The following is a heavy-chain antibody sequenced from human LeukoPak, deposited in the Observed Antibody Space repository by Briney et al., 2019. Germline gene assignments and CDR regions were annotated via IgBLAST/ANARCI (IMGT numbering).Heavy chain of an antibody. V-gene: IGHV6-1*01. Sequence: SQTLSLTCAISGDSVSSNTAAWNWIGQSPSRGLEWLGRTYYRSKWYIDYAESVKSRITINPDTSKNQFSLQLNSVTPEDTAVYYCARAEGSGRYYAWGQGNMVTVSS. CDR2: TYYRSKWYI. J-gene: IGHJ4*02. D-gene: IGHD3-10*01. CDR1: GDSVSSNTAA. CDR3: ARAEGSGRYYA.